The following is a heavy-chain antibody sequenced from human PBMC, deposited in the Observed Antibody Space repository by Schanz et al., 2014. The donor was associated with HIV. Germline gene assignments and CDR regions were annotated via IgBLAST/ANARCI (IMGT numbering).Heavy chain of an antibody. Sequence: QVQLVESGGGVVQPGRSLRLSCAASGFIFSSYGMHWVRQAPGKGLEWVAVIWHDGNNKYYADSVKGRTTISKDNSKNTLYLQMNSLRPEDTAVYYCARDIMTRDGMDVWGQGTTVTVSS. V-gene: IGHV3-33*01. CDR2: IWHDGNNK. D-gene: IGHD1-20*01. CDR3: ARDIMTRDGMDV. CDR1: GFIFSSYG. J-gene: IGHJ6*02.